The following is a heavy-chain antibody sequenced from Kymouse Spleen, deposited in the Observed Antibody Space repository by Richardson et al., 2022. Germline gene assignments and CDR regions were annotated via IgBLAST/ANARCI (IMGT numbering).Heavy chain of an antibody. V-gene: IGHV3-9*01. CDR3: AKGWFGELLFPVDY. CDR1: GFTFDDYA. CDR2: ISWNSGSI. D-gene: IGHD3-10*01. Sequence: EVQLVESGGGLVQPGRSLRLSCAASGFTFDDYAMHWVRQAPGKGLEWVSGISWNSGSIGYADSVKGRFTISRDNAKNSLYLQMNSLRAEDTALYYCAKGWFGELLFPVDYWGQGTLVTVSS. J-gene: IGHJ4*02.